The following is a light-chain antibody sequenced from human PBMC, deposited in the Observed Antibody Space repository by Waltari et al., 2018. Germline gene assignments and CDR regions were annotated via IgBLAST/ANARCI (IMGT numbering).Light chain of an antibody. J-gene: IGKJ2*01. Sequence: DMVMTQSPLSLPVTPGEPASISCRSRQRLLHSNGNTYLYWYLQKPGQPPQLLMYLGSNRASGVPDRFSGSGSGSDFILRISKVEAEDVGVYYCMQALQTPYTFGQGTKLEIK. CDR3: MQALQTPYT. V-gene: IGKV2-28*01. CDR2: LGS. CDR1: QRLLHSNGNTY.